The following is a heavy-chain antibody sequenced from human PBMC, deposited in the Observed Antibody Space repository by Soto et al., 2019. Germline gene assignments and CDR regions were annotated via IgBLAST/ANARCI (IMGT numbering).Heavy chain of an antibody. Sequence: EVQLVESGGDLVQPGGSLRLSCTASGFTFSNYWVHWVRQAPGKGQVWVSRINTDGTTTTYADSVKGRFTISRDNAKNTVYLQMISLRAEDTAVYHCAVPPCFDGDCYYDYWGQGTLVTVSS. J-gene: IGHJ4*02. CDR3: AVPPCFDGDCYYDY. CDR2: INTDGTTT. D-gene: IGHD2-21*02. V-gene: IGHV3-74*01. CDR1: GFTFSNYW.